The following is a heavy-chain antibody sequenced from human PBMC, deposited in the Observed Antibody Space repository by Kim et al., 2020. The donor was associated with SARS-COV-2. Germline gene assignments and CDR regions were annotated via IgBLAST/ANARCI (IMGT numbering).Heavy chain of an antibody. CDR3: ARDSSAIVVVPAATFDP. Sequence: ASVKVSCKASGYTFTGYYMHWVRQAPGQGLEWMGWINPNSGGTNYAQKFQGRVTMTRDTSISTAYMELSRLRSDDTAVYYCARDSSAIVVVPAATFDPWGQGTLVTVSS. D-gene: IGHD2-2*01. CDR2: INPNSGGT. V-gene: IGHV1-2*02. J-gene: IGHJ5*02. CDR1: GYTFTGYY.